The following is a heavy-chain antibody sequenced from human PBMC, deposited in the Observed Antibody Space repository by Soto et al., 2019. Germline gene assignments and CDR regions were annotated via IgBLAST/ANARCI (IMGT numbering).Heavy chain of an antibody. CDR1: GYTFINFF. CDR3: ARSHCSGGSCYLGAFDI. CDR2: INPSGGAT. J-gene: IGHJ3*02. V-gene: IGHV1-46*01. D-gene: IGHD2-15*01. Sequence: ASVKVSCKASGYTFINFFIHWVRQAPGQGLEWVGIINPSGGATTYPQKFQGRVTMTRDTATSTVYMDVSSLRWDGTAVYYCARSHCSGGSCYLGAFDIWGQGTMVTVSS.